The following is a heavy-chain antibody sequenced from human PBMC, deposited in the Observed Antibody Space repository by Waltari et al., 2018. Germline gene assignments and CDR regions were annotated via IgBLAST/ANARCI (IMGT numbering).Heavy chain of an antibody. D-gene: IGHD3-10*01. CDR3: ARAWELPNYYYYGMDV. Sequence: QVQLVESGGGLVKPGGSLRLSIVGSGFVLNDYFMSWIRRDQGKGLELVSYISSRGRTIYYADSVKGRLTIFRDNAKNSLYLQMNSLRAEDTAVYFCARAWELPNYYYYGMDVWGQGTTVTVSS. J-gene: IGHJ6*02. CDR2: ISSRGRTI. V-gene: IGHV3-11*01. CDR1: GFVLNDYF.